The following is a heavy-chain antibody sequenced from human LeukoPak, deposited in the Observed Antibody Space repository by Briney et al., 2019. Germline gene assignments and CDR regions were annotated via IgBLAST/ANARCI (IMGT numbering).Heavy chain of an antibody. Sequence: GGSLRLSRGASGFTFSSHWMSWVRQAPGKGLEWVANIKQDGSEKYYVDSLNGRFTISRDNAKNSLYLQMNSLRAEDTAVYYCARVNVQSTGYWDYWGQGTLVTVSS. CDR2: IKQDGSEK. J-gene: IGHJ4*02. CDR3: ARVNVQSTGYWDY. V-gene: IGHV3-7*04. CDR1: GFTFSSHW. D-gene: IGHD3-9*01.